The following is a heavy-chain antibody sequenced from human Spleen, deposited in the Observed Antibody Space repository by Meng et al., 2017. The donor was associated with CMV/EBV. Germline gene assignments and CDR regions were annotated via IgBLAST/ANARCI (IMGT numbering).Heavy chain of an antibody. Sequence: LTCAVYGGSFSGYYWSWIRQPPGKGLEWIGEINHSGSTNYNPSLKSRVTISVDTSKNQFSLKLSSVTAADTAVYYCARVGRNWFDPWGQGTLVTVSS. CDR2: INHSGST. CDR3: ARVGRNWFDP. CDR1: GGSFSGYY. J-gene: IGHJ5*02. V-gene: IGHV4-34*01.